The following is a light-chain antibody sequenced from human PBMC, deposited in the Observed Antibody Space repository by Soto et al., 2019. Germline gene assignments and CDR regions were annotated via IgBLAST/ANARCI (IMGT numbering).Light chain of an antibody. CDR3: QQYHDYPLT. J-gene: IGKJ1*01. V-gene: IGKV1-5*01. CDR1: QSISNW. CDR2: EAS. Sequence: DIQMTQSPSTLSASVGDRVPLTCRASQSISNWLAWYQQKPGKAPKLLISEASTLQSGVPSRFSGSGSGTEFTLTITSLQPDDFATYYCQQYHDYPLTLGHGTKADIK.